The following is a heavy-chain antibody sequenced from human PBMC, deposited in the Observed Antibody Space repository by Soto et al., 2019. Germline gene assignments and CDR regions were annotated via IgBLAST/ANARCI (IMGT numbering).Heavy chain of an antibody. Sequence: GGSLSLSCAASGFTVSSNYMSWVRQAPGKGLEWVSVIYSGGSTYYADSVKGRFTISRDNSKNTLYLQMNSLRAEDTAVYYCARASGFGVVISYYYYMDVWGKGTTVTVSS. CDR1: GFTVSSNY. J-gene: IGHJ6*03. CDR3: ARASGFGVVISYYYYMDV. V-gene: IGHV3-66*01. CDR2: IYSGGST. D-gene: IGHD3-3*01.